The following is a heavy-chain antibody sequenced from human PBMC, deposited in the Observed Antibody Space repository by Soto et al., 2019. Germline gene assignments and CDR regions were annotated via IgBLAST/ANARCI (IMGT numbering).Heavy chain of an antibody. Sequence: GGSLRLSCAASGFTFSSYEMNWVRQAPGKGLEWVSYISSSGSTIYYADSVKGRFTISRDNAKNSLYLQMNSLRAEDTAVYYCARELGLTGRKNYFDYWGQGTLVTVSS. D-gene: IGHD7-27*01. J-gene: IGHJ4*02. CDR2: ISSSGSTI. CDR1: GFTFSSYE. V-gene: IGHV3-48*03. CDR3: ARELGLTGRKNYFDY.